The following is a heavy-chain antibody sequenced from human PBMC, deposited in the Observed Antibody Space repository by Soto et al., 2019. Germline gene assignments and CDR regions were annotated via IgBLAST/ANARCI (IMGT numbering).Heavy chain of an antibody. Sequence: GGSLRLSCAASGFTFSSYAMHWVRQAPGKGLEWVAVISYDGSNKYYADSVKGRFTIARDNSKNTLYLQMNSLRAEDTAVYYCARDLNYYYGSGSFDYWGQGTLVTVSS. CDR1: GFTFSSYA. CDR3: ARDLNYYYGSGSFDY. J-gene: IGHJ4*02. V-gene: IGHV3-30-3*01. D-gene: IGHD3-10*01. CDR2: ISYDGSNK.